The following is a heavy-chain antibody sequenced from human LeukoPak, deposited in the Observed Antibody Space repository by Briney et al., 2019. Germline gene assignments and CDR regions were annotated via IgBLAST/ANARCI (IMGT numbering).Heavy chain of an antibody. CDR2: IYDNGDT. V-gene: IGHV4-59*01. Sequence: SETLSLTCTVSGASISNYYWSWIRQPPGRGLDWIGYIYDNGDTNYNPSLKSRVTISVDTSKNQFSLKLSSVTAADTAVYYCARMSVGATGFDYWGQGTLVTASS. D-gene: IGHD1-26*01. J-gene: IGHJ4*02. CDR3: ARMSVGATGFDY. CDR1: GASISNYY.